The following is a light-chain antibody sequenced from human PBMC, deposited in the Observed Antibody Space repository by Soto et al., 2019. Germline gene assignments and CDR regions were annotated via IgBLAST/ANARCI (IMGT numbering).Light chain of an antibody. V-gene: IGLV4-69*01. CDR1: SGHSSYA. CDR3: QTWGTGINWV. J-gene: IGLJ3*02. Sequence: QSVLTQSPSASASLGASVKLTCTLSSGHSSYAIAWHQLLPEKGPRFLMKLTSDGSHSKGDGIPDRFSGSSSGAERYLTIPRLQSEDEADYYCQTWGTGINWVFGGGTQLTVL. CDR2: LTSDGSH.